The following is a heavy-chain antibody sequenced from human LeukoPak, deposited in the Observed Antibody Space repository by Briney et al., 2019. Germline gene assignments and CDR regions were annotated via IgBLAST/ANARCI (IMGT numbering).Heavy chain of an antibody. V-gene: IGHV1-18*01. CDR1: GYTFTSYG. CDR3: ARGGGSDVLRYFDWSANWFDP. Sequence: ASVKVSCTASGYTFTSYGMSWVRQAPGQGLEWMGWISAYNGNTHYAQKLKGRVTMTTDTSTSTAYMELRSLRSDDTAVYYCARGGGSDVLRYFDWSANWFDPWGQGTLVTVSS. J-gene: IGHJ5*02. D-gene: IGHD3-9*01. CDR2: ISAYNGNT.